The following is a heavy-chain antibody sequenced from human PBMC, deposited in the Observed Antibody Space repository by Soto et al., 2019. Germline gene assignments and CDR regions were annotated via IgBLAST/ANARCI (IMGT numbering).Heavy chain of an antibody. J-gene: IGHJ3*02. CDR2: INPSDGST. CDR3: AIGLGTGYYKHAFDI. D-gene: IGHD3-22*01. CDR1: GDTFTSVY. V-gene: IGHV1-46*01. Sequence: ASVKVSCKASGDTFTSVYMHWVRQAPGQGLEWMGIINPSDGSTSYGQKFQGRVTVTRDTSTSTVYMDLSRLRSEDTAVYFCAIGLGTGYYKHAFDIWGPAMMVTV.